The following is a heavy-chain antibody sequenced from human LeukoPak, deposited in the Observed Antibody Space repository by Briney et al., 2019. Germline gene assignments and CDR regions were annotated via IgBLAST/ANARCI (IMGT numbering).Heavy chain of an antibody. D-gene: IGHD2-15*01. CDR1: GGSISSSSYY. V-gene: IGHV4-39*01. J-gene: IGHJ4*02. CDR3: ARQTLDCSGGSCYGYFDY. CDR2: IYYSGSI. Sequence: PSETLSLTCTVSGGSISSSSYYWGWIRQPPGKGLEWIGSIYYSGSIYYNPSLKSRVTISVDTSKNQFSLKLSSVTAADTAVYYCARQTLDCSGGSCYGYFDYWGQGTLVTVSS.